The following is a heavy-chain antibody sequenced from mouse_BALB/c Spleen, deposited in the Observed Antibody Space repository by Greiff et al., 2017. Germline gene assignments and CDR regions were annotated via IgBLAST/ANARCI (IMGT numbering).Heavy chain of an antibody. D-gene: IGHD2-10*01. CDR3: ARSSYDGNNYAMDY. Sequence: VQLQESGAELAKPGASVKMSCKASGYTFTSYWMHWVKQRPGQGLEWIGYINPSTGYTEYNQKFKDKATLTADKSSSTDYMQLSSLTSEDSAVYYGARSSYDGNNYAMDYWGQGTSVTVSS. CDR1: GYTFTSYW. CDR2: INPSTGYT. V-gene: IGHV1-7*01. J-gene: IGHJ4*01.